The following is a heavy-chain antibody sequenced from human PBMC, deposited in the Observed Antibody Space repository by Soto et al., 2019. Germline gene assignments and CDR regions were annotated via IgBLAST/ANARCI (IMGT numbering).Heavy chain of an antibody. Sequence: SGPTLVNPTQTLTLTCTFSGFSLSTSGVGVGWIRQPPGKALEWLALIYWDDDKRYSPSLKSRLTITKDTSKNQVVLTMTNMDPVDTATYYCAHGSQEWFPQGDYYYYYYMDVWGKGTTVTVSS. CDR1: GFSLSTSGVG. J-gene: IGHJ6*03. D-gene: IGHD3-3*01. CDR3: AHGSQEWFPQGDYYYYYYMDV. CDR2: IYWDDDK. V-gene: IGHV2-5*02.